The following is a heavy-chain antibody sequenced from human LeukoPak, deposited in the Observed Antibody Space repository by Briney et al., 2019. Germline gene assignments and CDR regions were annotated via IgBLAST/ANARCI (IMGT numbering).Heavy chain of an antibody. V-gene: IGHV3-74*01. Sequence: GGSLRLSCAASGFSFSSYWMHWVRQAPGKGLVWVSRISDDGSTTVYADSVRGRFTISRDNAKNTLYLQLNSLRDEDSAVYHCVRDSTTDIDYWGQGTLVTVSS. CDR3: VRDSTTDIDY. CDR1: GFSFSSYW. CDR2: ISDDGSTT. J-gene: IGHJ4*02. D-gene: IGHD4-17*01.